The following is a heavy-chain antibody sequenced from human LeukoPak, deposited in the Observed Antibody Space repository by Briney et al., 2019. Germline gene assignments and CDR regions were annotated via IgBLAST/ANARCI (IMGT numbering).Heavy chain of an antibody. D-gene: IGHD1-26*01. J-gene: IGHJ6*03. Sequence: GGSLRLFCAASGFTFSYNGMHWVRQAPGKGLEWVANIKQDGSEKYYVDSVKGRFTISRDNAKNSLYLQMNSLRAEDTAVYYCAREEWELLRYYYYYMDVWGKGTTVTVSS. CDR1: GFTFSYNG. V-gene: IGHV3-7*01. CDR2: IKQDGSEK. CDR3: AREEWELLRYYYYYMDV.